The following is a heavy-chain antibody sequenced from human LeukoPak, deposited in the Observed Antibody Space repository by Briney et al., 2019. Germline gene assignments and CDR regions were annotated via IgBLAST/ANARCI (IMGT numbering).Heavy chain of an antibody. J-gene: IGHJ4*02. Sequence: ASVKVSCKASGYTLTNYALHWVRQAPGQRREWMGWINPGNDNTKYSQKFQGRVTITRDTSASTAYMELSSLRAEDTAVYYCARDYYGSGTYSHPGDYWGQGTLVTVSS. CDR2: INPGNDNT. V-gene: IGHV1-3*01. CDR1: GYTLTNYA. CDR3: ARDYYGSGTYSHPGDY. D-gene: IGHD3-10*01.